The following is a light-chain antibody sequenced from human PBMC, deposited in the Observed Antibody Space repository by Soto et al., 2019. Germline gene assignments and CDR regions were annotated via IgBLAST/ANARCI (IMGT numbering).Light chain of an antibody. V-gene: IGKV3-20*01. CDR2: GAS. Sequence: EIVLTQSPGTLSLSPGERATLSCRASQSVSSRNLAWYQQKPGQAPRLLIYGASTRATGIPDGFSGSGSGTDFTFTISRLESEDFAVYFCQQYGSSPLTFGGGTKVEIK. J-gene: IGKJ4*01. CDR1: QSVSSRN. CDR3: QQYGSSPLT.